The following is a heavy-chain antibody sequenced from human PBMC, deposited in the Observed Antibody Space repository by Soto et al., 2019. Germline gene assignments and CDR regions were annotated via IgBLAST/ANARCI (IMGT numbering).Heavy chain of an antibody. J-gene: IGHJ4*02. CDR1: GFTVSSNY. Sequence: PGGSLRLSCAASGFTVSSNYMNWVRQAPGKGLEWVSVIYSGGTTYYADSVKGRFTISRDNSKNTLYLQLHSLRAEDTAVYYCAKDQRTFPSGAFDYWGQGTPVTVS. CDR2: IYSGGTT. CDR3: AKDQRTFPSGAFDY. D-gene: IGHD7-27*01. V-gene: IGHV3-66*01.